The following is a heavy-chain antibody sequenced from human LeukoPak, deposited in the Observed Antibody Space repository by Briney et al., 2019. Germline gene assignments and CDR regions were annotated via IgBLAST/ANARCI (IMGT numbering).Heavy chain of an antibody. D-gene: IGHD3-3*01. V-gene: IGHV1-46*01. CDR1: GYTFTSYY. J-gene: IGHJ3*02. CDR3: ARGSVYAFDI. Sequence: ASVKVSCKASGYTFTSYYMHWVRQAPGQGLEWMGIINPSGGSTSYAQKFQGRVTITADKSTSTAYMELSSLRSEDTAVYYCARGSVYAFDIWGQGTMVTVSS. CDR2: INPSGGST.